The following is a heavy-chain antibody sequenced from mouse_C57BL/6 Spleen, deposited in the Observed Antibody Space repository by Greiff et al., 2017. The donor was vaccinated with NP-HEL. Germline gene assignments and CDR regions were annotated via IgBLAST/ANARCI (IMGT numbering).Heavy chain of an antibody. J-gene: IGHJ1*03. D-gene: IGHD1-1*01. Sequence: QVQLQQPGAELVKPGASVKMSCKASGYTFTSYWITWVKQRPGQGLEWIGDIYPGSGSTNYNEKFKSKATLTVDTSSSTAYMQLSSLTSEDSAVYYCARGSPDYSGSSPPFDVWGTGTTVTVSS. CDR3: ARGSPDYSGSSPPFDV. CDR1: GYTFTSYW. CDR2: IYPGSGST. V-gene: IGHV1-55*01.